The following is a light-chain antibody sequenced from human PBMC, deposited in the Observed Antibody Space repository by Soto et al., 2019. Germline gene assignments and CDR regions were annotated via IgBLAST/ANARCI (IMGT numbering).Light chain of an antibody. CDR1: SSYIGAYDY. J-gene: IGLJ1*01. Sequence: SAPTQPASLSGSPGQAITLSRPGTSSYIGAYDYVSWFQQHPGKAPKLMISEVNNRPSGVSNRFSGSKSGNTAYLTISGLQAEDEADYYCSSYAGSNHYVFGTGTKVTVL. V-gene: IGLV2-14*01. CDR2: EVN. CDR3: SSYAGSNHYV.